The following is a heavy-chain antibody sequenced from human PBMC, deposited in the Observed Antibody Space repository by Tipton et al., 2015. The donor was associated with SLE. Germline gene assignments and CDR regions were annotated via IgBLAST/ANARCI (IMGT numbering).Heavy chain of an antibody. CDR2: IWCGGST. Sequence: TLSLTCTVSGGSITNYYWGWVRQPAGKGLEWIGRIWCGGSTKYNPSLDSRVSLSVDASKDQFSLKLSSVTAADTAVYYCVVCSPSSCSYFDYWGQGRLVTVSS. CDR3: VVCSPSSCSYFDY. V-gene: IGHV4-4*07. J-gene: IGHJ4*02. D-gene: IGHD2-2*01. CDR1: GGSITNYY.